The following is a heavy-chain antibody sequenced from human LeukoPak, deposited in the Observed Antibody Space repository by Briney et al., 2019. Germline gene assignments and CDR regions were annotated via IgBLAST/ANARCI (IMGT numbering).Heavy chain of an antibody. CDR2: INLDGSEK. V-gene: IGHV3-7*04. CDR3: ARDGYVSGSHDY. J-gene: IGHJ4*02. D-gene: IGHD3-10*01. CDR1: GFAFSSYW. Sequence: QPGGSLRLSCAASGFAFSSYWMTWVRQGPGKGLEWVANINLDGSEKYYGDSVKGRFTISRDNAKNSLYLQMNSLRAEDTAVYHCARDGYVSGSHDYWGQGTLVTVSS.